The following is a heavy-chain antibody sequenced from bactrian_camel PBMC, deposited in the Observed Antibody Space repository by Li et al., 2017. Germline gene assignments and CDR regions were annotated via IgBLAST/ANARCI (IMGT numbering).Heavy chain of an antibody. Sequence: VQLVESGGGSVQAGGSLRLACAYSGDAYKRYCMGWFRQVPGKEREGVAYIYTGNGRTWYTDSVKGRFTISQDNALSTVWLQMNSLKPEDTAMYYCKVQCRSTVNYWGQGTQVTVS. CDR2: IYTGNGRT. CDR3: KVQCRSTVNY. J-gene: IGHJ4*01. V-gene: IGHV3S35*01. D-gene: IGHD7*01. CDR1: GDAYKRYC.